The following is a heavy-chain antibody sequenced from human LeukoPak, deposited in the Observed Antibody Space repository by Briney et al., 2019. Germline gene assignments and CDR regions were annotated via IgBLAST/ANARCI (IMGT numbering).Heavy chain of an antibody. J-gene: IGHJ4*02. CDR3: AKESITYYYDSSGYTHY. D-gene: IGHD3-22*01. CDR2: ISGSGGST. CDR1: GFTFSSYA. Sequence: GGSLRLSCAASGFTFSSYAMSWVRQAPGKGLEWVSAISGSGGSTYYADSVKGRFTISRDNSKNTLYLQMNSLRAEDTAVYYCAKESITYYYDSSGYTHYWGQGTLVTVSS. V-gene: IGHV3-23*01.